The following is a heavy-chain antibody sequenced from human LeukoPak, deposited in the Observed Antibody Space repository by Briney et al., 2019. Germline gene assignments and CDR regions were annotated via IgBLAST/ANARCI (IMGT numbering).Heavy chain of an antibody. CDR1: GYTFTDYT. CDR3: ANPRYDSSGYYYVD. Sequence: ASVKVSCKASGYTFTDYTMHWLRQAPGQRLDWMGWINGGSGNTKYSPEFQGRVTITRDTSASTAYLELSSLRSEDTAVYYCANPRYDSSGYYYVDWGQGTLVTVSS. V-gene: IGHV1-3*01. CDR2: INGGSGNT. D-gene: IGHD3-22*01. J-gene: IGHJ4*02.